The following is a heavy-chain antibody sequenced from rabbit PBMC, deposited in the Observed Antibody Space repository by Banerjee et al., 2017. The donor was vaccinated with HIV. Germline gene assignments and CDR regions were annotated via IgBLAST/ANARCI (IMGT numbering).Heavy chain of an antibody. CDR2: IDPVFGFT. D-gene: IGHD2-1*01. Sequence: QEQLVESGGGLVQPGGSLKLSCKASGFDLSTYGVSWVRQAPGKGLEWIGYIDPVFGFTSYANSVKGRFTISKTSSTTVTLQMTSLTAADTATYFCAREESDGGGHLKLWGPGTLVTVS. J-gene: IGHJ4*01. CDR1: GFDLSTYG. V-gene: IGHV1S39*01. CDR3: AREESDGGGHLKL.